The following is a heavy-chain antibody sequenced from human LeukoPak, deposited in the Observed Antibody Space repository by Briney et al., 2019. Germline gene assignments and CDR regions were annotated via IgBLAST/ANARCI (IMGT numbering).Heavy chain of an antibody. D-gene: IGHD3-9*01. Sequence: PSETLSLTCTVSGGSISSSSYYWGWIRQPPGKGLEWIGSIYYSGITYYNPSLKSRVTISVYTSKTQFSLKLSSVTAADTAVYYCARQNDILAGLDYWGQGTLVTVSS. CDR2: IYYSGIT. CDR3: ARQNDILAGLDY. CDR1: GGSISSSSYY. J-gene: IGHJ4*02. V-gene: IGHV4-39*01.